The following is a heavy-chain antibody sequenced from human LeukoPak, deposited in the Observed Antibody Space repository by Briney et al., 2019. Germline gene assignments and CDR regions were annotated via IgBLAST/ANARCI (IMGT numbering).Heavy chain of an antibody. D-gene: IGHD5-18*01. J-gene: IGHJ4*02. CDR1: GGSISSSSYY. CDR3: ASTSWIQLWRRGFDY. V-gene: IGHV4-39*07. Sequence: SETLSLTCTVSGGSISSSSYYWGWIRQPPGKGLEWIGNIYYSGSTYYNPSLKSRVTISVDTSKNQFSLKLSSVTAADTAVYYCASTSWIQLWRRGFDYWGQGTLVTVSS. CDR2: IYYSGST.